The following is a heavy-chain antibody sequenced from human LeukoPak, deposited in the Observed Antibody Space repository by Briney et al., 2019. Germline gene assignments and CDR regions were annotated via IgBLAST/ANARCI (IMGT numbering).Heavy chain of an antibody. Sequence: SETLSLTCTVSGGSIRSYYWGWIRQPPGKGLEWIGYIYYSGSTNYNPSLKSRVTISVDTSKNQFSLKLSSVTAADTAVYYCARLSSGYRWHAFDIWGQGTMVTVSS. CDR2: IYYSGST. J-gene: IGHJ3*02. CDR1: GGSIRSYY. D-gene: IGHD3-22*01. CDR3: ARLSSGYRWHAFDI. V-gene: IGHV4-59*01.